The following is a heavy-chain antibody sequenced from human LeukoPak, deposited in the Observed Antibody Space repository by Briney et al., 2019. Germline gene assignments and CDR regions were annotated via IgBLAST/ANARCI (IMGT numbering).Heavy chain of an antibody. Sequence: PSETLSLTCTVTGGSISSSSYSWGWIRQPPGKRLEWIGSIYYSGSTYYNPSLKSRVTISVDTSKNQFSLKLSSVTAADTAVYYCARRFGSGRGNYFDYWGQGTLVTVSS. V-gene: IGHV4-39*01. J-gene: IGHJ4*02. CDR2: IYYSGST. CDR3: ARRFGSGRGNYFDY. CDR1: GGSISSSSYS. D-gene: IGHD3-10*01.